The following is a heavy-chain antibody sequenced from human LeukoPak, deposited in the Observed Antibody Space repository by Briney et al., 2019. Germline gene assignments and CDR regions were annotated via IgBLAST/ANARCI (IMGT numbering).Heavy chain of an antibody. D-gene: IGHD3-10*01. J-gene: IGHJ6*03. Sequence: GGSLRLSCAASGFTFSTYSMNWVRQAPGKGLEWISHIGSSSRTIYFADSVRGRFTISRDNAKNSLFLQMNSLRAEDTAVYYCAREAGGDFYYYYLDVWGKGTTVTVSS. V-gene: IGHV3-48*01. CDR2: IGSSSRTI. CDR1: GFTFSTYS. CDR3: AREAGGDFYYYYLDV.